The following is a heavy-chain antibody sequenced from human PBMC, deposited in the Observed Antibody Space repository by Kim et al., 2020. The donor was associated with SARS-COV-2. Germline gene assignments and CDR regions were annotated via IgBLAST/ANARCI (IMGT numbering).Heavy chain of an antibody. CDR2: IYHSGST. J-gene: IGHJ3*02. D-gene: IGHD3-9*01. V-gene: IGHV4-4*02. CDR3: ARDGGYFDSLRADAFDI. Sequence: SETLSLTCAVSGGSISSSNWWSWVRQPPGKGLEWIGEIYHSGSTNYNPSLKSRVTISVDKSKNQFSLKLSSVTAADTAVYYCARDGGYFDSLRADAFDIWGQGTMVTVSS. CDR1: GGSISSSNW.